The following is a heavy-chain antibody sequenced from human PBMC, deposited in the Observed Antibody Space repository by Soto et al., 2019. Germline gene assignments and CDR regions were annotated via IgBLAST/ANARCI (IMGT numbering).Heavy chain of an antibody. V-gene: IGHV1-69*02. CDR3: ARNAFGSGSSHYYYYMDV. D-gene: IGHD3-10*01. CDR1: GGTFSRYT. Sequence: VQLVQSGAEVEKPGSSVKVSCKASGGTFSRYTISWVRQAPGQGLEWMGRIIPILGIANYAQKFQGRVTITADKSTSTAYMELSSLRPENTAVYYCARNAFGSGSSHYYYYMDVWGKGTTVTVSS. CDR2: IIPILGIA. J-gene: IGHJ6*03.